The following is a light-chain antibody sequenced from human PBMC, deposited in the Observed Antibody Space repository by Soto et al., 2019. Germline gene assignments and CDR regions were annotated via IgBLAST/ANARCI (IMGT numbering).Light chain of an antibody. CDR1: QSVLYSSNNKNY. J-gene: IGKJ4*01. CDR3: QQYYESPLT. Sequence: DIVMTQSPDSLAVSLGERATINCKSSQSVLYSSNNKNYLAWYQQKPGQPPKLLIYWASTRESGVPDRFSGSGSGTDFTLTISSLQAEDVAVYYCQQYYESPLTVGGGTKVEIK. CDR2: WAS. V-gene: IGKV4-1*01.